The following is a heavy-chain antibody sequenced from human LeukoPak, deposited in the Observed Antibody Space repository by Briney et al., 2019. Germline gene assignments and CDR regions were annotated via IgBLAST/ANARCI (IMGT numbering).Heavy chain of an antibody. D-gene: IGHD6-19*01. CDR3: ARLTGGQQWVCKFDY. CDR2: MNPNSGNT. V-gene: IGHV1-8*01. CDR1: GYTFTSYD. J-gene: IGHJ4*02. Sequence: ASVKVSCKASGYTFTSYDINWVRQATGQGLEWMGCMNPNSGNTGDAQRFQGRVTMNRSTSISTAYMELSSLRSEDTAVYYCARLTGGQQWVCKFDYWGQGTLVTVSS.